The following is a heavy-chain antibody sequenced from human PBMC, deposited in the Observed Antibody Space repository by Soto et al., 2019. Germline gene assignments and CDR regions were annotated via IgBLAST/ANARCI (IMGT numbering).Heavy chain of an antibody. CDR3: ASLLGSHDDY. J-gene: IGHJ4*02. CDR2: INPSGGST. CDR1: GYTFTSYY. Sequence: QVQLVQSGAEVKKPGASVKVSCKASGYTFTSYYMHWVRQAPGQGLEWMGIINPSGGSTSYGQKLQGSVIMVRDTARITVYMELSGLRFEDTAVYYCASLLGSHDDYRGQGTLVTVSS. V-gene: IGHV1-46*01. D-gene: IGHD3-10*01.